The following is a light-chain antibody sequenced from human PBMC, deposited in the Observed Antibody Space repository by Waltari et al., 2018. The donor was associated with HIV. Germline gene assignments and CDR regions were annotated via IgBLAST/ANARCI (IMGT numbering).Light chain of an antibody. Sequence: QSALTQPASVSGSPGQSITISCTGTSSDVGGYNYVSWYQQHPGKAPKLMIYEVSNRRAGLSIRFSGSKSGNTASLTISGLQAEDEADYYCSSYTSSSTLVVFGGGTKLTVL. CDR3: SSYTSSSTLVV. J-gene: IGLJ2*01. CDR1: SSDVGGYNY. V-gene: IGLV2-14*01. CDR2: EVS.